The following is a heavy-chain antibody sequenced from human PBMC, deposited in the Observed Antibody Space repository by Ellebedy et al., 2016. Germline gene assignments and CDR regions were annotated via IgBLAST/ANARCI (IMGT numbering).Heavy chain of an antibody. CDR1: GYTFTTFS. Sequence: ASVTVSCXASGYTFTTFSITWVRQVPGQGLEWMGFVNTFSGNTKFAQKFQGRVSMTTDSSTHTAYMDLRSLRSDDTAMYYCAKTSGWGYGENWGQGTLVTGSS. J-gene: IGHJ4*02. CDR2: VNTFSGNT. D-gene: IGHD3-10*01. CDR3: AKTSGWGYGEN. V-gene: IGHV1-18*04.